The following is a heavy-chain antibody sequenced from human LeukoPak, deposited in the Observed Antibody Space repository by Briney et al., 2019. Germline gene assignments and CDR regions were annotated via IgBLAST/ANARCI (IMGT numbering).Heavy chain of an antibody. CDR3: ARAKGPGAHYNWFDP. V-gene: IGHV4-30-4*01. CDR1: GASISSGDYY. D-gene: IGHD2-2*01. Sequence: ASQTLSLTCTVSGASISSGDYYWSWLRQPPGKGLEWIGYIYNSGSTFYNPSLKSRLTILVDTSKKQSSLKLSSVAAADTAVYYCARAKGPGAHYNWFDPWGQGTLVTVSS. CDR2: IYNSGST. J-gene: IGHJ5*02.